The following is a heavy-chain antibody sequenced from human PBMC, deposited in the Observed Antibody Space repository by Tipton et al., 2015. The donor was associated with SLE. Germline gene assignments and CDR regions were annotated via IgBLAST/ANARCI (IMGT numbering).Heavy chain of an antibody. CDR3: ASLVGVSTSGAFDL. CDR2: IYYTGST. J-gene: IGHJ3*01. D-gene: IGHD1-26*01. CDR1: GGSVSSSSYY. V-gene: IGHV4-39*01. Sequence: TLSLTCTVSGGSVSSSSYYWGWIRQPPGKGLEWIGSIYYTGSTDYNPSLKSRIIISVDMSKNQFSLKLSSVTAADTAVYYCASLVGVSTSGAFDLWGQGTMVTVSS.